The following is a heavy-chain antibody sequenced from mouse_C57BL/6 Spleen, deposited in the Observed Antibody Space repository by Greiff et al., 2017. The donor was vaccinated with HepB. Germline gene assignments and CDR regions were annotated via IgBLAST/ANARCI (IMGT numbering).Heavy chain of an antibody. CDR1: GYTFTSYW. CDR3: AKTGPIYYGNQGYYFDY. J-gene: IGHJ2*01. Sequence: QVQLQQPGAELVKPGASVKMSCKASGYTFTSYWITWVKQRPGQGLEWIGDIYPGSGSTNYNEKFKSKATLTVDTSSSTAYMQLSSLTSEDSAVYYCAKTGPIYYGNQGYYFDYWGQGTTLTVSS. D-gene: IGHD2-1*01. CDR2: IYPGSGST. V-gene: IGHV1-55*01.